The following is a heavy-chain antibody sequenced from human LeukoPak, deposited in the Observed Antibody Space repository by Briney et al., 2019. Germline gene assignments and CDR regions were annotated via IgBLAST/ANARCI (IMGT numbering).Heavy chain of an antibody. CDR3: AGATGYYYYGMDV. V-gene: IGHV3-33*01. D-gene: IGHD2-8*02. J-gene: IGHJ6*02. CDR1: GFTFSSYG. Sequence: GGSLRLSCAASGFTFSSYGMHWVRQAPGKGLEWVAVIWYDGSNIYYADSVKGRFTISRDNSKNTLYLQMNSLRAEDTAVYYCAGATGYYYYGMDVWGQGTTVTVSS. CDR2: IWYDGSNI.